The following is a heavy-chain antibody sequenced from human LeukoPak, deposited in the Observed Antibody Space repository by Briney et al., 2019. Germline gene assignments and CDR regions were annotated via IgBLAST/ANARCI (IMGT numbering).Heavy chain of an antibody. CDR3: ARDGVFHYSDGYSFDY. J-gene: IGHJ4*02. Sequence: SETLTLTCAVSNYSITSGYFWGWIRQPPGKGLEWIASSYHSGTTYYNPSLRNRVTLFVDTSKNQFSLKLTSLTAADTAVYYCARDGVFHYSDGYSFDYWGLGTLVTVSS. V-gene: IGHV4-38-2*02. D-gene: IGHD5-18*01. CDR1: NYSITSGYF. CDR2: SYHSGTT.